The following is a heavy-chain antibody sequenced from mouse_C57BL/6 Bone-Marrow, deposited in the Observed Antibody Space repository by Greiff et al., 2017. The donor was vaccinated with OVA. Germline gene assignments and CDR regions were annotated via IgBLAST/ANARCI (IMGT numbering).Heavy chain of an antibody. CDR1: GYAFSSYW. D-gene: IGHD5-1*01. CDR3: AGRSTCYWYFDV. J-gene: IGHJ1*03. Sequence: QVQLQQSGAELVKPGASVKISCKASGYAFSSYWMNWVKQRPGKGLEWIGQIYPGDGDTNYNGKFKGKATLTADKSSSTAYMQLSSLTSEDSAVYYCAGRSTCYWYFDVWGTGTTVTVSS. CDR2: IYPGDGDT. V-gene: IGHV1-80*01.